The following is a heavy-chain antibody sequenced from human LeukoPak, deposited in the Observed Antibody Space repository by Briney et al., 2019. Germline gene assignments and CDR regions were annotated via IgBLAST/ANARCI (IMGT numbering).Heavy chain of an antibody. CDR1: GFTFSSYD. CDR3: ARVGPCGERGPGYSSGRPGRYGMDV. CDR2: IGTAGDT. D-gene: IGHD6-19*01. J-gene: IGHJ6*02. Sequence: PGGSLRLSCAASGFTFSSYDMHWVRQATGKGLEWVSAIGTAGDTYYPGSVKGRFTISRENAKNSLYLQMNSLRAGDTAVYYCARVGPCGERGPGYSSGRPGRYGMDVWGQGTTVTVSS. V-gene: IGHV3-13*04.